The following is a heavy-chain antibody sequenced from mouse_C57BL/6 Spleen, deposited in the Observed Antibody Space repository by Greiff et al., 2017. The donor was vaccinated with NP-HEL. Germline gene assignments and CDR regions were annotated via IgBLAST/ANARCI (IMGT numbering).Heavy chain of an antibody. CDR1: GYTFTSYW. V-gene: IGHV1-55*01. D-gene: IGHD2-3*01. J-gene: IGHJ4*01. CDR2: IYPGSGST. CDR3: AMIYDGYHYAMDY. Sequence: QVQLKQPGAELVKPGASVKMSCKASGYTFTSYWITWVKQRPGQGLEWIGDIYPGSGSTNYNEKFKSKATLTVDTSSSTAYMQLSSLTSEDSAVYYCAMIYDGYHYAMDYWGQGTSVTVSS.